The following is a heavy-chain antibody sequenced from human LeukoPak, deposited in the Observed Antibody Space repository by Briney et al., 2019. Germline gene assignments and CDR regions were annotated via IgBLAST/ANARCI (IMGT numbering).Heavy chain of an antibody. V-gene: IGHV3-74*01. CDR3: ARGDSGINSAFDY. Sequence: QAGGSLRLSCAASGFTFSSYWMYWVRQAPGKGLVWVSRINTDGSSTSYADSVKGRFTISRDNAKNTLCLQMNSLRAEDTAVYYCARGDSGINSAFDYWGQGTLVTASS. CDR1: GFTFSSYW. CDR2: INTDGSST. D-gene: IGHD1-26*01. J-gene: IGHJ4*02.